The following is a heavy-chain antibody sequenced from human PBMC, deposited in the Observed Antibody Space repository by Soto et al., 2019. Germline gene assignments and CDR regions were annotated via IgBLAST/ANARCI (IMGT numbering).Heavy chain of an antibody. Sequence: GGSLRLSCAASGFTFSSYWMHWVRQAPGKGLVWVSRINSDGSSTSYADSVKGRFTISRDNAKNTLYLQMNSLRAEDMAVYYCASGTGYSSGWYGGFDYWGQGTLVTVSS. D-gene: IGHD6-19*01. CDR3: ASGTGYSSGWYGGFDY. CDR2: INSDGSST. V-gene: IGHV3-74*01. CDR1: GFTFSSYW. J-gene: IGHJ4*02.